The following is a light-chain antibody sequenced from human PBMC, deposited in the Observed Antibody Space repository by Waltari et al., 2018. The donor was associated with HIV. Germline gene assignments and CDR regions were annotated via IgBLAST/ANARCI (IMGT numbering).Light chain of an antibody. CDR3: QGIDSSGRKV. CDR2: KDN. J-gene: IGLJ2*01. Sequence: SRALTQPPSASFSPGQTATTSCSGDILARNYADWFQQKPGQAPVLLIYKDNERPTAITERFSGSSSGATVTLTITGVRAEDEADYYCQGIDSSGRKVFGGGTRLTVL. CDR1: ILARNY. V-gene: IGLV3-25*03.